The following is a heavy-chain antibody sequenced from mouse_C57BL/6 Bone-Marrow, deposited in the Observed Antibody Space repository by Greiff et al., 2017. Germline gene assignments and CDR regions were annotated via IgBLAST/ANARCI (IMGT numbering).Heavy chain of an antibody. J-gene: IGHJ4*01. D-gene: IGHD1-1*02. CDR2: IYPSDSET. CDR1: GYTFTSYW. Sequence: QVQLQQSGAELVRPGSSVKLSCKASGYTFTSYWMDWVKQRPGQGLEWIGNIYPSDSETHYNPKFKDKATLTVDKSSSTAYMQLSSLTSEDSAVYYCALWYFYAMDYWGQGTSVTVSS. V-gene: IGHV1-61*01. CDR3: ALWYFYAMDY.